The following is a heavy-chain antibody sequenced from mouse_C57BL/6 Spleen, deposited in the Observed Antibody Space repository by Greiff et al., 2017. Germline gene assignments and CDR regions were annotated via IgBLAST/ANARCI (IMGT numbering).Heavy chain of an antibody. Sequence: VQLKQSGPELVKPGASVKMSCKASGYTFTDYNMHWVKQSHGKSLEWIGYINPNNGGTSYNQKFKGQATLTVNKSSSTAYMGLRSLTSEDSAVYYCARSPHYYGSRYAMDYWGQGTSVTVSS. CDR1: GYTFTDYN. D-gene: IGHD1-1*01. V-gene: IGHV1-22*01. J-gene: IGHJ4*01. CDR3: ARSPHYYGSRYAMDY. CDR2: INPNNGGT.